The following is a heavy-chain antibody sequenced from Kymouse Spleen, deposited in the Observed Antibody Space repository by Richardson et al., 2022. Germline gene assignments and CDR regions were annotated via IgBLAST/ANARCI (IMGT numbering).Heavy chain of an antibody. Sequence: QVQLVESGGGVVQPGRSLRLSCAASGFTFSSYGMHWVRQAPGKGLEWVAVISYDGSNKYYADSVKGRFTISRDNSKNTLYLQMNSLRAEDTAVYYCAKAPLTGTLDYWGQGTLVTVSS. V-gene: IGHV3-30*18. CDR2: ISYDGSNK. J-gene: IGHJ4*02. CDR3: AKAPLTGTLDY. D-gene: IGHD1-20*01,IGHD1-7*01. CDR1: GFTFSSYG.